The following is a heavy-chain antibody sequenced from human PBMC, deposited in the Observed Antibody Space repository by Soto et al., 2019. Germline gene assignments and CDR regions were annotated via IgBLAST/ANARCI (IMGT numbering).Heavy chain of an antibody. CDR1: GGTFSTYT. Sequence: SVKVSCKASGGTFSTYTFSWVRQAPGQGLEWMGRIIPIFGTPYYAQKFQGRVTITADKSTSTVYMELSSLRSDDTAVYFCARGLECRGYCLDKPTWFAPWGQGTQVTVSS. V-gene: IGHV1-69*06. CDR3: ARGLECRGYCLDKPTWFAP. J-gene: IGHJ5*02. D-gene: IGHD2-15*01. CDR2: IIPIFGTP.